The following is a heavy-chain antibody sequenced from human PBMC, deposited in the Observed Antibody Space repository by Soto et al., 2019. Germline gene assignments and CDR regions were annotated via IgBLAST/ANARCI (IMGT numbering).Heavy chain of an antibody. V-gene: IGHV3-48*03. CDR1: GFTFSNYE. CDR2: ISSGGSLI. J-gene: IGHJ4*02. D-gene: IGHD1-1*01. Sequence: VLLVESGGGLGQPGGSLRISCTASGFTFSNYEMNWVRQDPGKRLEWLSYISSGGSLIYYAVSVQGRFPSSRANAKTSLYRQMPSLRGEDRAVCYCVRSRDWSPPLPMWGQGNVVSVSS. CDR3: VRSRDWSPPLPM.